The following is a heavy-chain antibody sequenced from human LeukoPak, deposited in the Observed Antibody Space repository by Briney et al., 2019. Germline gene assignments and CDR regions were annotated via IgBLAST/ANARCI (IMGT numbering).Heavy chain of an antibody. D-gene: IGHD3-9*01. J-gene: IGHJ4*02. CDR2: ISAYNGNT. CDR1: GYTLTELS. CDR3: ARGPELERYFDWLPKPYYFDY. Sequence: ASVKVSCKVSGYTLTELSMHWVRQAPGKGLEWMGWISAYNGNTNYAQKLQGRVTMTTDTSTSTAYMELRSLRSDDTAVYYCARGPELERYFDWLPKPYYFDYWGQGTLVTVSS. V-gene: IGHV1-18*01.